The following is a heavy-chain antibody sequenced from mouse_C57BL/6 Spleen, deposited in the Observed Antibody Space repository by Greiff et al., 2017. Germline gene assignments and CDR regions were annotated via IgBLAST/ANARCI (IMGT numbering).Heavy chain of an antibody. V-gene: IGHV5-17*01. CDR3: ARWRLYYGNYGGYFDY. J-gene: IGHJ2*01. CDR2: ISSGSSTI. CDR1: GFTFSDYG. Sequence: EVKVVESGGGLVKPGGSLQLSCAASGFTFSDYGMHWVRQAPEKGLEWVAYISSGSSTIYYADTVKGRFTISRDNAKNTLFLQMTSLRSEDTAMYYCARWRLYYGNYGGYFDYWGQGTTLTGSS. D-gene: IGHD2-1*01.